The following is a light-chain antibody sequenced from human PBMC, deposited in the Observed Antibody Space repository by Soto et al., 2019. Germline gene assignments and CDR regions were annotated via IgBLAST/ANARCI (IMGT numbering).Light chain of an antibody. V-gene: IGKV3-20*01. J-gene: IGKJ5*01. CDR1: QHISTK. CDR3: QQYGSSPIT. CDR2: AAS. Sequence: EIVMTQSPVTLSVSPGERATLSCRASQHISTKVAWYQQKPGQAPRLVIYAASTRATGIPDRFSGSGSGTDFTLTISRLEPEDFAVYYCQQYGSSPITFGQGTRLEI.